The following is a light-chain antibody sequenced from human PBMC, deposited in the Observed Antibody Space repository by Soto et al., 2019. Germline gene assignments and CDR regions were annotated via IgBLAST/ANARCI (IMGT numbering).Light chain of an antibody. V-gene: IGKV1-27*01. CDR1: QGISNY. CDR2: AAS. CDR3: QKYDSAPWT. Sequence: DIQMTQSPSSLSASVGDRVTITCRASQGISNYLAWYQQKPGKVPKVLIYAASTLQSGVPSRFSDSASGTDFTLTISSLQPEDVATYYCQKYDSAPWTFGQGTKVEIK. J-gene: IGKJ1*01.